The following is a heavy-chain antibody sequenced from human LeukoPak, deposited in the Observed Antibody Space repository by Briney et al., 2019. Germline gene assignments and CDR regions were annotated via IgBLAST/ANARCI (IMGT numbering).Heavy chain of an antibody. CDR3: ARESSVKDFDY. J-gene: IGHJ4*02. CDR1: GYSISSGYY. D-gene: IGHD2-2*01. V-gene: IGHV4-38-2*02. Sequence: SETLSLTCTVSGYSISSGYYWGWIRQPPGKGLEWIGSIYHSGSTYYNPSLKSRVTISVDTSKNQFSLKLSSVTAADTAVYYCARESSVKDFDYWGQGTLVTVSS. CDR2: IYHSGST.